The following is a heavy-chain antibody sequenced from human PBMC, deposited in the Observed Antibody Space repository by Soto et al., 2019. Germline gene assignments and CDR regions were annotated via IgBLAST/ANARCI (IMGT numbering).Heavy chain of an antibody. Sequence: PRGAPRPSRAPPRFSLRFFLKNRVPQAPGKGLERVAFISHTDKSTHYPDSVRGRFTISRDNAKNSLYLHMTSLRVEDTAVYYCARDTGRASADLWGQGTLVTVSS. CDR1: RFSLRFFL. D-gene: IGHD6-13*01. V-gene: IGHV3-48*03. CDR3: ARDTGRASADL. J-gene: IGHJ5*02. CDR2: ISHTDKST.